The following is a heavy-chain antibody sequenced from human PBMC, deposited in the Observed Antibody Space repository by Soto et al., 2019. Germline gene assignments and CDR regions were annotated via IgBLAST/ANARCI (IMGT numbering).Heavy chain of an antibody. CDR2: INPSGGST. CDR3: ARPGTMVRGWYDWFDP. J-gene: IGHJ5*02. D-gene: IGHD3-10*01. Sequence: QVQLVQSGAEVKKPGASVKVSCKASGYTFTSYYMHWVRQAPGQGLEWMGIINPSGGSTSYAQKFQGRVTMTRDTSSSTVYMELSSLRSEDTAVYYCARPGTMVRGWYDWFDPWGQGTLVTVSS. V-gene: IGHV1-46*01. CDR1: GYTFTSYY.